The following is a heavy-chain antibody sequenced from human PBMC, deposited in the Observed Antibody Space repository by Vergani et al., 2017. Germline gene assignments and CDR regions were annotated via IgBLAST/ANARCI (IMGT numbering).Heavy chain of an antibody. J-gene: IGHJ6*03. CDR2: ISSSGSTI. D-gene: IGHD2-15*01. V-gene: IGHV3-48*04. CDR3: ARVGYSAYYYYMDV. Sequence: EVQLLESGGGLVQPGGSLRLSCAASGFTFSSYAMSWIRQAPGKGLEWVSYISSSGSTIYYADSVKGRFTISRDNAKNSLYLQMNSLRAEDTAVYYCARVGYSAYYYYMDVWGKGTTVTVSS. CDR1: GFTFSSYA.